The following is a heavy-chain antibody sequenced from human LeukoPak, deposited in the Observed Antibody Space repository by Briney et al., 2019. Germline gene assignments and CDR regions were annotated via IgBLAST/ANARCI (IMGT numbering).Heavy chain of an antibody. J-gene: IGHJ4*02. D-gene: IGHD3-10*01. V-gene: IGHV1-24*01. CDR3: ATGMGYYGSGSYPH. CDR2: FDPEDGET. CDR1: GYTLTELS. Sequence: GASVKVSCKVSGYTLTELSMHWVRQAPGKGLEWMGGFDPEDGETIYAQKFQGRVTMTEDTSTDTAYMELSSLRSEDTAVYYCATGMGYYGSGSYPHWGQGTLVTVSS.